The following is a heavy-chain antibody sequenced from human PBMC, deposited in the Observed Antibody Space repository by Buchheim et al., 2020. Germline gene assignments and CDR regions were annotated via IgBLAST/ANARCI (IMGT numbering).Heavy chain of an antibody. CDR1: GGSISSTSNH. V-gene: IGHV4-39*01. D-gene: IGHD5-12*01. Sequence: QLQLQESGPGLVKPSETLSLTCTVSGGSISSTSNHWAWIRQPPGKGLEWIGSIYYNGNTYYNPSLKSRVTISVDTSENQFSLKLSSVTAADTAVYYCARRNMATEFDYWGQGT. CDR3: ARRNMATEFDY. CDR2: IYYNGNT. J-gene: IGHJ4*02.